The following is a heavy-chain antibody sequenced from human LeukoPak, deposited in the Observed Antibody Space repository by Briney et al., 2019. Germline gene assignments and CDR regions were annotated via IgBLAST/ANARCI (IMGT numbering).Heavy chain of an antibody. J-gene: IGHJ4*02. Sequence: PSETLSLTCTVSGGSISSYYWSWIRQPPGKGLEWIGYIYYSGSTNYNPSLKSRVTISVDTSKNQFSLKLSSVTAADTAVYYCARDKSGWYVWGQGTLVTVSS. CDR3: ARDKSGWYV. CDR1: GGSISSYY. CDR2: IYYSGST. D-gene: IGHD6-19*01. V-gene: IGHV4-59*01.